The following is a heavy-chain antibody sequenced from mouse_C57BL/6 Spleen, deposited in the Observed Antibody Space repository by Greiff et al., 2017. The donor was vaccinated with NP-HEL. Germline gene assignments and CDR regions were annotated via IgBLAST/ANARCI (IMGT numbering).Heavy chain of an antibody. CDR1: GYTFTSYD. Sequence: QVHVKQSGPELVKPGASVKLSCKASGYTFTSYDINWVKQRPGQGLEWIGWIYPRDGSTKYNEKFKGKATLTVDTSSSTAYMELHSLTSEDSAVYCCARTVAFDVWGTGTTVTVSS. CDR3: ARTVAFDV. J-gene: IGHJ1*03. CDR2: IYPRDGST. D-gene: IGHD1-1*01. V-gene: IGHV1-85*01.